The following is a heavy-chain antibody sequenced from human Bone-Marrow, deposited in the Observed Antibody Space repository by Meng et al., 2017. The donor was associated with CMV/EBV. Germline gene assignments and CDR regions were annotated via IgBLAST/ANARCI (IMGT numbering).Heavy chain of an antibody. J-gene: IGHJ6*02. CDR3: TAVTMYDGMDV. D-gene: IGHD3-3*01. CDR1: GFTFTNAW. V-gene: IGHV3-15*01. CDR2: IKSESDGGTT. Sequence: GESLKISCAASGFTFTNAWMSWVRQTPGKGLEWVGSIKSESDGGTTDYAAPVKGRFTISRDDSKNTLYLQMNSQKIEDTAVYYWTAVTMYDGMDVWGQGTTVTVSS.